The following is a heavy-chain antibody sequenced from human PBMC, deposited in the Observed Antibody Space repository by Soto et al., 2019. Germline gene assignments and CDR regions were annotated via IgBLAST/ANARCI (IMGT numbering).Heavy chain of an antibody. D-gene: IGHD3-3*01. CDR3: AGRKGQSGSKDF. CDR2: IYYSGST. Sequence: SETLSLTCTVSGGSISSYYWSWIRQPPGKGLEWIGYIYYSGSTNYNPSLKSRVTISVDTSKNQFSLKLSSVTAADTAVYYCAGRKGQSGSKDFWSQGTLGTGSS. CDR1: GGSISSYY. J-gene: IGHJ4*02. V-gene: IGHV4-59*08.